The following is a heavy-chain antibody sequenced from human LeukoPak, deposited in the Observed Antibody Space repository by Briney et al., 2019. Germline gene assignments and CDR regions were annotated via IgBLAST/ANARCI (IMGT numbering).Heavy chain of an antibody. CDR1: GYTFTSYD. J-gene: IGHJ5*02. CDR2: IIPIFGTA. V-gene: IGHV1-69*13. Sequence: ASVKVSCKASGYTFTSYDINWVRQATGQGLEWMGGIIPIFGTANYAQKFQGRVTITADESTSTAYMELSSLRSEDTAVYYCARTKSAQNWFDPWGQGTLVTVSS. CDR3: ARTKSAQNWFDP.